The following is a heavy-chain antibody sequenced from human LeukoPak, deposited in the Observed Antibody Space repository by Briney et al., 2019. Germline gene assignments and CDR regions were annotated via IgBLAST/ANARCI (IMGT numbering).Heavy chain of an antibody. CDR1: GGTFSSYA. D-gene: IGHD1-26*01. V-gene: IGHV1-69*05. CDR2: IIPIFGTA. CDR3: AREGGATEFDY. J-gene: IGHJ4*02. Sequence: GASVKVSCKASGGTFSSYAISWVRQAPGQGLEWMGRIIPIFGTANYAQKFQGRVTITTDESTSTAYMELSSLRSEDTAVYYCAREGGATEFDYWGQGTLVTVSS.